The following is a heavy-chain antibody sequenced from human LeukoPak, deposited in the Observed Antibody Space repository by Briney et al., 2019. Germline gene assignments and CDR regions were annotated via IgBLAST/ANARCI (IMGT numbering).Heavy chain of an antibody. V-gene: IGHV4-34*01. D-gene: IGHD6-19*01. CDR2: INHSGST. Sequence: SETLSLTCAVYGGSFSGYYWSWIRQPPGKGLEWIGEINHSGSTNYNPSLKSRVTISVDTSKNQFSLKLSSVTAADTAVYYCASGDYSSGWYLDYWGQGTLVTVSS. J-gene: IGHJ4*02. CDR3: ASGDYSSGWYLDY. CDR1: GGSFSGYY.